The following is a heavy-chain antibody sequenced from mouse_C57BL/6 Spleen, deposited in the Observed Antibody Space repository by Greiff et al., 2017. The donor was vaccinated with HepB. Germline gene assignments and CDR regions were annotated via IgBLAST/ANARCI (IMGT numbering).Heavy chain of an antibody. Sequence: VQLQQSGPGLVKPSQSLSLTCSVTGYSITSGYYWNWIRQFPGNKLEWMGYISYDGSNNYNPSLKNRISITRDTSKNQFFLKLNSVTTEDTATYYCASGIYVDYWGQGTTLTVSS. J-gene: IGHJ2*01. CDR3: ASGIYVDY. CDR2: ISYDGSN. V-gene: IGHV3-6*01. D-gene: IGHD4-1*01. CDR1: GYSITSGYY.